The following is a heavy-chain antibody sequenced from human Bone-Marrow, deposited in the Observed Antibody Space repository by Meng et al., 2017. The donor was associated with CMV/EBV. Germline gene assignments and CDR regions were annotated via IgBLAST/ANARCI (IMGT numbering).Heavy chain of an antibody. D-gene: IGHD3-3*01. CDR3: ARGNGYDVWSGYFDY. J-gene: IGHJ4*02. CDR2: IYSDYSS. CDR1: GFTFSNYA. V-gene: IGHV3-23*03. Sequence: ASGFTFSNYAMSWVRQAPGKGLEWVSVIYSDYSSYYADSVKGRFTISRDSGKNTLFLQTNSLRAEDTAVYYCARGNGYDVWSGYFDYWGQGTLVTVSS.